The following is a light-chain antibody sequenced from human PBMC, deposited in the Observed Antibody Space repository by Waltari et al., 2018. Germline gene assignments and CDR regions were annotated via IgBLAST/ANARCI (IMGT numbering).Light chain of an antibody. CDR2: GIS. CDR1: QTIPRY. V-gene: IGKV1-39*01. CDR3: QQTNSLPLT. Sequence: DIQMTQSPSSLSASVGDRVTITCRASQTIPRYLNWYQQKPGKAPKLLIYGISSLQSGVPSRFSGSGSGTDFTLTISSLQPEDFATYYCQQTNSLPLTFGGGTKLDIK. J-gene: IGKJ4*01.